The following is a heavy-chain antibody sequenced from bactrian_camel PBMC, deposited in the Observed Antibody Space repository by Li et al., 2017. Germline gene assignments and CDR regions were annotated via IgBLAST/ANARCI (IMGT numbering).Heavy chain of an antibody. J-gene: IGHJ4*01. V-gene: IGHV3S9*01. CDR1: GYTYSTYC. CDR3: AAALPDGGSRCIHQPTNVYND. D-gene: IGHD6*01. Sequence: QVQLVESGGGSVQAGGSLRLSCTASGYTYSTYCVGWFRQAPGKEREGVAVIDSDGATYFADFVKGRFTISLTDARDTVDLQMTDLKPEDTAMYYCAAALPDGGSRCIHQPTNVYNDWGQGTQVTVS. CDR2: IDSDGAT.